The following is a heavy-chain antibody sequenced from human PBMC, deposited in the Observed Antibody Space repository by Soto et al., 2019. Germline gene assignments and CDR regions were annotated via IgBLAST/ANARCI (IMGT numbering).Heavy chain of an antibody. CDR2: INHSGST. Sequence: SXSLSLTWAVYGGSFSGYYWSWIRQPPWKGLEWIGEINHSGSTNYNPSLKSRVTISVDTSKNQFSLKLSSVTAADTAVYYCARGLRYNWNYGEGAPHRYYYYGMDVWGQGTTVTVSS. CDR1: GGSFSGYY. J-gene: IGHJ6*02. D-gene: IGHD1-7*01. CDR3: ARGLRYNWNYGEGAPHRYYYYGMDV. V-gene: IGHV4-34*01.